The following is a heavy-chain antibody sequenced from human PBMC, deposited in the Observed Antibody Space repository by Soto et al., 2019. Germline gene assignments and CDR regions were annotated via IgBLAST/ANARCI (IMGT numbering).Heavy chain of an antibody. CDR1: GFAFSSYS. D-gene: IGHD6-19*01. J-gene: IGHJ4*02. CDR3: ARDDGWLVLDY. V-gene: IGHV3-21*06. CDR2: ITIRSSYI. Sequence: EVQLVESGGGLVKPGGSLRLSCAASGFAFSSYSMNWVRQAPGKGLEWVAFITIRSSYIYYADSVRGRFTISRDNAKNSLYLQMDGLRAEDPAVYYCARDDGWLVLDYWGQGTLVTVSS.